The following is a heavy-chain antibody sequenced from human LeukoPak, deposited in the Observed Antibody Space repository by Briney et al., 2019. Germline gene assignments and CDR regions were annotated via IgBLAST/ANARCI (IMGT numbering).Heavy chain of an antibody. V-gene: IGHV3-21*01. J-gene: IGHJ4*02. Sequence: NPGGSLRLSCAASGFSFSDFSMNWVRQAPGKGLEWISSISTKSTYIYYADSVKGRFTISRDNDKNSLYLQMHSLRAEDTAVYYCATSAAGPDYWGQGTLVTVSS. CDR2: ISTKSTYI. D-gene: IGHD6-13*01. CDR1: GFSFSDFS. CDR3: ATSAAGPDY.